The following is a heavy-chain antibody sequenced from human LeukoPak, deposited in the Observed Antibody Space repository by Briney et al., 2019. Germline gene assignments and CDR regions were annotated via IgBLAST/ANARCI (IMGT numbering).Heavy chain of an antibody. J-gene: IGHJ4*02. Sequence: SETLSLTCTVSGGSISSYYWTWIRQPPGKGLGLEWIGYIYYSGGTNYNPSLKSRVTISIDTSKNQVSLKLGSVTAADTAVYYCARLWDSSSSLDYWGQGTLVTVSS. D-gene: IGHD6-6*01. V-gene: IGHV4-59*08. CDR3: ARLWDSSSSLDY. CDR2: IYYSGGT. CDR1: GGSISSYY.